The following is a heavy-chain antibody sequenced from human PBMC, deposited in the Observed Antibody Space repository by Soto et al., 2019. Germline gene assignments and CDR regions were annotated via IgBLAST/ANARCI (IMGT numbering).Heavy chain of an antibody. CDR1: GYSFGSYW. J-gene: IGHJ4*02. Sequence: GESLKISCKGSGYSFGSYWLGWVRQMPGKGLELMGIIYPGDSDTKYSPSFQGQVTISADKSISTAYLQWTSLKASDTAMYYCARYCSGGSCYRPSYQFGYWGQGTLVTVSS. V-gene: IGHV5-51*01. D-gene: IGHD2-15*01. CDR3: ARYCSGGSCYRPSYQFGY. CDR2: IYPGDSDT.